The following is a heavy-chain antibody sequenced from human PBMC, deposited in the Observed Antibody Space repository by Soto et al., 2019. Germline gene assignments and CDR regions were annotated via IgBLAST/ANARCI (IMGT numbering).Heavy chain of an antibody. V-gene: IGHV3-11*01. CDR2: ISSSGSST. D-gene: IGHD3-10*01. J-gene: IGHJ6*03. CDR3: ARVGYGSGSFTNSYYFYYVDD. Sequence: PGGSLRLSCAASGFTFSDYYMAWIRQAPGKGLEWVSYISSSGSSTYYADSVKGRFAISRDSAKNSLFLQMNSLRAEDAAVYYCARVGYGSGSFTNSYYFYYVDDWVKGSPVTVPS. CDR1: GFTFSDYY.